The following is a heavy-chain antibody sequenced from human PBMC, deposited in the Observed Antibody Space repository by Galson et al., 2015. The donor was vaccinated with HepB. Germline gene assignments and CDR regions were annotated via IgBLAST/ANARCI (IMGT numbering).Heavy chain of an antibody. D-gene: IGHD2-15*01. V-gene: IGHV3-23*01. J-gene: IGHJ3*02. Sequence: SLRLSCAASGFTFSSYAMSWVRQAPGKGLEWVSAISGSGGSTYYADSVKGRFTISRDNSKNTLYLQMNSLRAEDTAVYYCAKAHGGLATPDFGDAFDIWGQGTMVTVSS. CDR3: AKAHGGLATPDFGDAFDI. CDR1: GFTFSSYA. CDR2: ISGSGGST.